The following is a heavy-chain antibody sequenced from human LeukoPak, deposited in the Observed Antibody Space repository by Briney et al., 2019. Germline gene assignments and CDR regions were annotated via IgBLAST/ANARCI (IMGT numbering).Heavy chain of an antibody. V-gene: IGHV3-13*01. Sequence: GGSLRLSCAASGFAFSSYDMHWVRQASGKGLEWVSGIGAFGDTYYGVAVRGRFTISRDKAKNSLYLQMNSLGAGATAVYFCARAASYNYNNRPYLFDSWGQGTLVAVSS. CDR3: ARAASYNYNNRPYLFDS. J-gene: IGHJ4*02. D-gene: IGHD3-10*01. CDR2: IGAFGDT. CDR1: GFAFSSYD.